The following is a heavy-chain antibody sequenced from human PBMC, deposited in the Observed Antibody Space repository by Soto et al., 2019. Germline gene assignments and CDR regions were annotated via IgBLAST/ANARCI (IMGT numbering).Heavy chain of an antibody. J-gene: IGHJ5*02. CDR3: AKSRDYYGSSGYYH. CDR2: INAANGDT. Sequence: GASVKVSCNASGYTFTSDGIHWVRQAPGQRREGMGGINAANGDTKYSPKFQGRVTITRDTSATTTNMELNSRMAQDTGVYYCAKSRDYYGSSGYYHWGQGTLVTVSS. CDR1: GYTFTSDG. V-gene: IGHV1-3*01. D-gene: IGHD3-22*01.